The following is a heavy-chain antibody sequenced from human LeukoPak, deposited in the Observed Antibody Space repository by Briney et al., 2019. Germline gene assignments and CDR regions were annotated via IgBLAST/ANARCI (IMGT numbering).Heavy chain of an antibody. CDR2: MNPNSGNT. CDR3: ARVPYSSGWQEKKYYFGY. Sequence: ASVKVSCKASGYTFTSYDINWVRQATGQGLEWMGWMNPNSGNTGYAQKFQGRVTITRNTSISTAYMELSSLRSEDTAVYYCARVPYSSGWQEKKYYFGYWGQGTLVTVSS. V-gene: IGHV1-8*01. CDR1: GYTFTSYD. J-gene: IGHJ4*02. D-gene: IGHD6-19*01.